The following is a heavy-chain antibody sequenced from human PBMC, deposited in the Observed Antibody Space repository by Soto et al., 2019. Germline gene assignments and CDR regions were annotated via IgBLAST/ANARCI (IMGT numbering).Heavy chain of an antibody. J-gene: IGHJ4*02. V-gene: IGHV3-30-3*01. Sequence: QVQLVESGGGVVQPGRSLRLSCAASGFTFSSYAMHWVRQAPGKGLEWVAVISYDGSNKYYADSVKGRFTISRDNSKNTLYQQRNSLRAEDTAVYYCASDGPSSRVAYYFDYWGQGTLVTVSS. D-gene: IGHD6-13*01. CDR2: ISYDGSNK. CDR1: GFTFSSYA. CDR3: ASDGPSSRVAYYFDY.